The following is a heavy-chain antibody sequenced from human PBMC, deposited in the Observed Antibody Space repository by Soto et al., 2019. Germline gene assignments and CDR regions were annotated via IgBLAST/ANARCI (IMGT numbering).Heavy chain of an antibody. CDR3: ASGDRGAFDL. J-gene: IGHJ3*01. CDR2: IHSDGSST. D-gene: IGHD3-10*01. CDR1: GFTFSYYW. V-gene: IGHV3-74*01. Sequence: VQLVESGGGLVRPGGSLRLSCAASGFTFSYYWMHWVRQAPGKGLVWVSRIHSDGSSTTYADFVKGRFIISRDNARNTVDLQMNSVRVADTAVYYCASGDRGAFDLWGQGTVVTVSS.